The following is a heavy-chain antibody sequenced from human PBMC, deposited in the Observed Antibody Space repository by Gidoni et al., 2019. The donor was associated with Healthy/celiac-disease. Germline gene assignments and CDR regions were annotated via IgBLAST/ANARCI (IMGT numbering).Heavy chain of an antibody. CDR3: ARDIVLMVYARENWYFDL. J-gene: IGHJ2*01. D-gene: IGHD2-8*01. CDR1: GGSISSSSYY. Sequence: QLQLQESGPGLVKPSETLSLTCTVSGGSISSSSYYWGWIRQPPGKGLEWIGSIYYSGSTYYNPSLKSRVTISVDTSKNQFSLKLSSVTAADTAVYYCARDIVLMVYARENWYFDLWGRGTLVTVSS. CDR2: IYYSGST. V-gene: IGHV4-39*07.